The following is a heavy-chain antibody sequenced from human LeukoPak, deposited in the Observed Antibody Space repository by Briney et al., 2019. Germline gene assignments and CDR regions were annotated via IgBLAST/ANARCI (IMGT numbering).Heavy chain of an antibody. J-gene: IGHJ5*02. CDR3: AKGHWYSSSWYWSHWFDP. V-gene: IGHV4-34*01. D-gene: IGHD6-13*01. CDR2: INHSGST. CDR1: GGSFSGYY. Sequence: PSETLSLTCAVYGGSFSGYYWSWIRQPPGKGLEWIGEINHSGSTNYNPSLKSRVTISVDTSKNQFSLKLSSVTAADTAVYYCAKGHWYSSSWYWSHWFDPWGQGTLVTVSS.